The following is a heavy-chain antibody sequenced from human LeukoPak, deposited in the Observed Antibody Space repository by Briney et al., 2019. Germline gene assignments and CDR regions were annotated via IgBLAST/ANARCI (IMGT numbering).Heavy chain of an antibody. D-gene: IGHD1-7*01. J-gene: IGHJ6*03. CDR1: GGSFSNYY. CDR3: ARRWNYGRNYYIDV. Sequence: SETLSLTCAVYGGSFSNYYWSWIRQPPGRGLEWIGEINDSGRINYNPSLMSRVTVSVDTSKNQFSLRLTSVTATDTAVYYCARRWNYGRNYYIDVWGNGATVSVSS. V-gene: IGHV4-34*01. CDR2: INDSGRI.